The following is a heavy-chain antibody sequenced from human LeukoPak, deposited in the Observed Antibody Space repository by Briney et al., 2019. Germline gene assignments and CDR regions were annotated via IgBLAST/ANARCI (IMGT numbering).Heavy chain of an antibody. CDR1: AYTFTTYD. CDR3: ARGLLGGPIDY. V-gene: IGHV1-8*03. Sequence: ASVKVSCKASAYTFTTYDINWVRQATGHGLEWMGWMNPNSGNTGYAQKFQGRVTITRNTSISTAYMELSSLRSEDTAVYYCARGLLGGPIDYWGQGTLVTVSS. J-gene: IGHJ4*02. D-gene: IGHD7-27*01. CDR2: MNPNSGNT.